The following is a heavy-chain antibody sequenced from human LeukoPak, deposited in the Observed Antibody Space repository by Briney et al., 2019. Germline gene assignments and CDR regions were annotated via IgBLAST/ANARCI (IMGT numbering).Heavy chain of an antibody. V-gene: IGHV3-11*01. D-gene: IGHD1-20*01. CDR3: ARGLDNWNVYIFDN. J-gene: IGHJ4*02. Sequence: GGSLRLSCAASGFTFSDYYMSWIRQAPGKGLEWVSYISSRGSTIYYADSVKGRFTISRDNAKNSLYLQMNSLRAEDTAVYYCARGLDNWNVYIFDNWGLGTLVTVSS. CDR2: ISSRGSTI. CDR1: GFTFSDYY.